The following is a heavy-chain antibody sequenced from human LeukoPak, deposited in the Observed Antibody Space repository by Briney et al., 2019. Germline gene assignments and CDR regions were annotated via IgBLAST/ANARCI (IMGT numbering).Heavy chain of an antibody. J-gene: IGHJ4*02. CDR3: ARDAYYYDSSGYYRAYYFDY. CDR2: IYYRGST. CDR1: GGSVSSGSYY. Sequence: PSETLSLTCTVSGGSVSSGSYYWSWIRQPPGKGLEWIGYIYYRGSTNYNPSLKSRVTISVDRSKNQFSLKLSSVTAADTAVYYCARDAYYYDSSGYYRAYYFDYWGQGTLVTVSS. V-gene: IGHV4-61*01. D-gene: IGHD3-22*01.